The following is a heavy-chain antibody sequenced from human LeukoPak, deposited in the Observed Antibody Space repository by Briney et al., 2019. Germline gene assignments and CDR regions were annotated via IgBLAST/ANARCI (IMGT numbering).Heavy chain of an antibody. D-gene: IGHD2-15*01. J-gene: IGHJ4*02. CDR3: ARGLGYCSGGSCYAPDLPWYFDY. V-gene: IGHV4-39*01. CDR1: GGSISSSSYY. CDR2: INYSGTT. Sequence: SETLSLTCTVSGGSISSSSYYWGWIHQPPGKGLEWIGSINYSGTTYYNPSPKSRVTISVDTSKNQFSLKLSSVTAADTAVYYCARGLGYCSGGSCYAPDLPWYFDYWGQGTLVTVSS.